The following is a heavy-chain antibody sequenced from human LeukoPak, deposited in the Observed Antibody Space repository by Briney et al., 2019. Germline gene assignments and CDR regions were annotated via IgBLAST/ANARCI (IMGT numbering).Heavy chain of an antibody. J-gene: IGHJ6*03. CDR2: INHSGST. D-gene: IGHD3-9*01. CDR3: ARGGYDILTYYYYMDV. Sequence: SETLSLTCAVYGGSFSGYYWSWIRQPPGKGLEWIGEINHSGSTNYNPSLKSRVTISVDTSKNQFSLKLSSVTAADTAVYYCARGGYDILTYYYYMDVWGKGTTVTISS. CDR1: GGSFSGYY. V-gene: IGHV4-34*01.